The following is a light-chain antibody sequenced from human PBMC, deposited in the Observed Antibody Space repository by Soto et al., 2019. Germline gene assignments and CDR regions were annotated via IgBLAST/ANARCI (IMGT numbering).Light chain of an antibody. V-gene: IGKV4-1*01. J-gene: IGKJ1*01. CDR2: WAS. CDR1: QSGLYSSNNKNY. Sequence: DIVMTQSPDSLAVSLGERATINCKSSQSGLYSSNNKNYLAWYQQKPGQPPKLLIYWASTRESGVPDRFSVSGSGTDFTLTISSLQAEDVAVYYCQQYYRPWTFGQGTKVEIK. CDR3: QQYYRPWT.